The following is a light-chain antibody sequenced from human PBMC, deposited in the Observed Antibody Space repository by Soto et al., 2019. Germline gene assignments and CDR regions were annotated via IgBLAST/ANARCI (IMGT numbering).Light chain of an antibody. V-gene: IGKV3-20*01. CDR2: GAS. J-gene: IGKJ3*01. Sequence: EIVLTQSPGTLSLSPGERATLSCRASQIVSSTYLAWFQQKPGQAPRLLIYGASTRATGIPDRFSGSGSGTDFTLTISGLEPEDFAVYYCQHYGTSHFTFGPGTKVDI. CDR1: QIVSSTY. CDR3: QHYGTSHFT.